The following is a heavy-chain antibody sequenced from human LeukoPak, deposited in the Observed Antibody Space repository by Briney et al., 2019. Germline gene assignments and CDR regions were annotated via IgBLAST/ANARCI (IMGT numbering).Heavy chain of an antibody. Sequence: SETLSLTCTVSGGSIRSGDYYWSWIRQPPGKGLEWIGFIYYSGSTYYNPSLKSRVTISIDTSTNQFSLKLTSVTAADTALYYCARELRYDNSDSGAFWGQGTVVTVSS. V-gene: IGHV4-30-4*08. CDR1: GGSIRSGDYY. CDR2: IYYSGST. D-gene: IGHD3-22*01. J-gene: IGHJ3*01. CDR3: ARELRYDNSDSGAF.